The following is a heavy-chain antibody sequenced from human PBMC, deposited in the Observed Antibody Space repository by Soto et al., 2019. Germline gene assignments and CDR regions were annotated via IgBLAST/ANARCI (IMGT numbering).Heavy chain of an antibody. J-gene: IGHJ4*02. V-gene: IGHV3-30*18. CDR2: ISYDGSNK. D-gene: IGHD2-15*01. CDR3: AKDRGFCSGGSCSLFDY. Sequence: QVQLVESGGGVVQPGRSLRLSCAASGFTFSSYGMHWVRQAPGKGLEWVAVISYDGSNKYYADSVKGRFTISRDNSKNTLFLQMNSLSAEDTALYYSAKDRGFCSGGSCSLFDYWGQGTLVTVSS. CDR1: GFTFSSYG.